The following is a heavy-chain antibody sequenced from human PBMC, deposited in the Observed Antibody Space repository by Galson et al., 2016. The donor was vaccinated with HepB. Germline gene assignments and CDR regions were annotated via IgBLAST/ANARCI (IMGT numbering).Heavy chain of an antibody. CDR2: ISGNGGST. J-gene: IGHJ6*02. CDR1: GFTFSTFA. D-gene: IGHD3-22*01. Sequence: SLRLSCAASGFTFSTFAMTWVRQAPGMGLELVSAISGNGGSTFYADSVKGRFTISRDNSKNTLDLQMNSLRAEETAVYYCAKDFYYDAHYFYYGVDVWGQGTTVTVSS. V-gene: IGHV3-23*01. CDR3: AKDFYYDAHYFYYGVDV.